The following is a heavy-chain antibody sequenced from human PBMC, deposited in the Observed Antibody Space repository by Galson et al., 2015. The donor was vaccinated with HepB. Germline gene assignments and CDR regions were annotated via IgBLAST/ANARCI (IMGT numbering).Heavy chain of an antibody. CDR1: GGTFSSYA. Sequence: SVKVSCKASGGTFSSYAISWVRQAPGQGLEWMGGIIPIFGTANYAQKFQGRVTITADESTSTAYMELSSLRSEDTAVYYCARDGGIAAAAPLSWFDPWGQGTLVTVSS. D-gene: IGHD6-13*01. J-gene: IGHJ5*02. CDR3: ARDGGIAAAAPLSWFDP. CDR2: IIPIFGTA. V-gene: IGHV1-69*13.